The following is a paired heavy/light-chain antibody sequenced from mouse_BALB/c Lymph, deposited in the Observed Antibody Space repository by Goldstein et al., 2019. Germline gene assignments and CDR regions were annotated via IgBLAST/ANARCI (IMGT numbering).Heavy chain of an antibody. V-gene: IGHV1-14*01. J-gene: IGHJ3*01. CDR1: GYTFTSYV. CDR3: ARGRGNYPAWFAY. D-gene: IGHD2-1*01. Sequence: EVQLQQSGPELVKPGASVKMSCKASGYTFTSYVMHWVKQKPGQGLEWIGYINPYNDGTKYNEKFKGKATLTSDKSSSTAYMELSSLTSEDSAVYYCARGRGNYPAWFAYWGQGTLVTVSA. CDR2: INPYNDGT.
Light chain of an antibody. V-gene: IGKV1-135*01. CDR2: LVS. CDR1: QSLLDSDGKTY. CDR3: WQGTHFPHT. J-gene: IGKJ5*01. Sequence: DVVMTQTPLTLSVTIGQPASISCKSSQSLLDSDGKTYLNWLLQRPGQSPKRLIYLVSKLDSGVPDRFTGSGSGTDFTLKISRVEAEDLGVYYCWQGTHFPHTFGAGTKLELK.